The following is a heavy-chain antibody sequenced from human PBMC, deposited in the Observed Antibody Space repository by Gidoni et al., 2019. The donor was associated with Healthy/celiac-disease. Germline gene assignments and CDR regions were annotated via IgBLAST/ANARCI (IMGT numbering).Heavy chain of an antibody. CDR3: ARSLTIFGVVTPNWFDP. V-gene: IGHV4-4*02. J-gene: IGHJ5*02. CDR2: IYHSGST. CDR1: GGPISSINW. Sequence: QVQLPESSPGLVKPSGTLSLTCAVSGGPISSINWWSGVRQPRGKGLEWIGEIYHSGSTNYNPSLKSRVNISVDKSKNQFSLKLSSVTAADTAVYYCARSLTIFGVVTPNWFDPWGQGTLVTVSS. D-gene: IGHD3-3*01.